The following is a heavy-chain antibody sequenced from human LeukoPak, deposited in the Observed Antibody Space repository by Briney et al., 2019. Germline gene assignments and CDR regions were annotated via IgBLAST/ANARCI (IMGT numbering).Heavy chain of an antibody. CDR1: GFTFSSYA. J-gene: IGHJ4*02. D-gene: IGHD3-22*01. Sequence: GGSLRLSCAASGFTFSSYAMSWVRQAPGKGLEWVSAISGSGGSTYYADSVKGRFTISRDNSKNTLYLQMNSLRAEDTAVYYCAKDSGSGITMIVVVMSYWGQGTLVTVSS. CDR3: AKDSGSGITMIVVVMSY. V-gene: IGHV3-23*01. CDR2: ISGSGGST.